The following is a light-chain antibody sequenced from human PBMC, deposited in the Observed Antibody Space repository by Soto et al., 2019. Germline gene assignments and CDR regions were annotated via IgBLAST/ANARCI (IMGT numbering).Light chain of an antibody. CDR3: HHYGGSPET. CDR2: GAS. V-gene: IGKV3-20*01. J-gene: IGKJ1*01. CDR1: QSVSGSY. Sequence: EIVLTQSPGTLSLSPGERATLSCRASQSVSGSYLAWYQQIPGQAPRLLIYGASSRATGIPDRFIGGGSGTDFTLTISRLEPEYFAVYYCHHYGGSPETFGQGTKVEIK.